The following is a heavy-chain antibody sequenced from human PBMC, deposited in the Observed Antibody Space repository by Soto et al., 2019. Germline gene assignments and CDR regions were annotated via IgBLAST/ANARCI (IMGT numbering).Heavy chain of an antibody. J-gene: IGHJ1*01. V-gene: IGHV3-23*01. Sequence: GSLRLSCAASGFTFSVYAMSWVRQAPGKGLEWVSAISSNGGRTFYADSLRGRFTISRDNSKSALYLQMNNLRAEDTAIYYCAKYSELPYEAYLQQWGQGTLVTVSS. CDR3: AKYSELPYEAYLQQ. CDR1: GFTFSVYA. CDR2: ISSNGGRT. D-gene: IGHD1-7*01.